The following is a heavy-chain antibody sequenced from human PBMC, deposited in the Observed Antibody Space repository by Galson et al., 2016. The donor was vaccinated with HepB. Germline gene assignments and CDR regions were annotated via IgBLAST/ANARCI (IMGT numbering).Heavy chain of an antibody. Sequence: CAISGDSVSSNSAAWSWIRQSPSRGLEWLGRTYYRSKWYSDYAVSVKSRININPDTSKNQFSLQLNSVLPEDTAMYYCESGTWDSGLKWWGQGTPVTVSS. D-gene: IGHD1-26*01. CDR3: ESGTWDSGLKW. J-gene: IGHJ4*02. CDR2: TYYRSKWYS. V-gene: IGHV6-1*01. CDR1: GDSVSSNSAA.